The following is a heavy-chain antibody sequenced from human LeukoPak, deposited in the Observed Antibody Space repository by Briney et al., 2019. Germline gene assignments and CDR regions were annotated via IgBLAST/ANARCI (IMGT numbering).Heavy chain of an antibody. V-gene: IGHV4-59*01. J-gene: IGHJ6*03. CDR1: GGSISSYY. D-gene: IGHD3-10*01. CDR2: IYYSGYT. CDR3: ARTTTVRGTYYMDV. Sequence: SETLSLTCTVSGGSISSYYWSWIRQPPGRGLEWIGYIYYSGYTNYNPSLKSRVTISVDTSKNQFSLKLSPVTAADTAVYYCARTTTVRGTYYMDVWGKGTTVTISS.